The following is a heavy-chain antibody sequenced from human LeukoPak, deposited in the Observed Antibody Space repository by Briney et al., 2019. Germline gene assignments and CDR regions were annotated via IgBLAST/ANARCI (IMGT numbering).Heavy chain of an antibody. CDR1: GYSFSNYW. V-gene: IGHV5-51*01. CDR2: IFPGDSDI. Sequence: GESLKISCKGSGYSFSNYWIGWVRQMPGKGLEWMGIIFPGDSDIRYSPYFQGQVTISVDKSITTAYLQWSSLEASDTATYYCARRGRGGSGSLYYFDYWGQGTLVTVSS. J-gene: IGHJ4*02. D-gene: IGHD3-10*01. CDR3: ARRGRGGSGSLYYFDY.